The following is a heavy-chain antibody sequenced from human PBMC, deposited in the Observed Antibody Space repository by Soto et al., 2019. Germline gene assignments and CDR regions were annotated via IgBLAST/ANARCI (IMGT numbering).Heavy chain of an antibody. V-gene: IGHV1-58*01. CDR3: VIITIFGVGRAQYDY. CDR2: IVVGSGNT. J-gene: IGHJ4*02. D-gene: IGHD3-3*01. Sequence: GASVKVSCKASGFSFINSTVQWVRQAPGQRLEWIGWIVVGSGNTNYAQKFQERVTITRDMSTSTAYMELSSLRSEDTAVYYCVIITIFGVGRAQYDYWGQGTLVTVSS. CDR1: GFSFINST.